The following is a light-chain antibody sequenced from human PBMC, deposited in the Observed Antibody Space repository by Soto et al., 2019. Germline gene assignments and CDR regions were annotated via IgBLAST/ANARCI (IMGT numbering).Light chain of an antibody. J-gene: IGKJ4*01. CDR2: TAS. V-gene: IGKV1-16*01. CDR1: QDISTS. Sequence: DILMTQSPSSLSASVGDRVTITCRAHQDISTSLAWFQQKPGNAPKSLIYTASTLQSGVPSRFSGSGSGTDFIFTISSLQPEDFATYYCQQYKSYPLTFGGGTKVEIK. CDR3: QQYKSYPLT.